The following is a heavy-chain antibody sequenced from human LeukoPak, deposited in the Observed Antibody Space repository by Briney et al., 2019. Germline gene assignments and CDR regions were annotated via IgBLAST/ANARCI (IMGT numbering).Heavy chain of an antibody. J-gene: IGHJ4*02. Sequence: GRSLRLSCAASGFTFSSYGMHWVRQAPGKGLEWVAVIWYDGSNKYYAGSVKGRFTISRDNSKNTLYLQMNSLRAEDTAVYYCARDPSSYGPTPFDYWGQGTLVTVSS. V-gene: IGHV3-33*01. D-gene: IGHD5-18*01. CDR2: IWYDGSNK. CDR1: GFTFSSYG. CDR3: ARDPSSYGPTPFDY.